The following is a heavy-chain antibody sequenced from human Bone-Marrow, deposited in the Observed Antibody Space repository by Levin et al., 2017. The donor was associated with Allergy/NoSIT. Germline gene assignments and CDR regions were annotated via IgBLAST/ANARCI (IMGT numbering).Heavy chain of an antibody. CDR1: GYTFIANY. CDR3: ARSVVNLPLSLDS. Sequence: ASVKVSCKASGYTFIANYMHWVRQAPGQRLEWMGWINPNSGGTNYAQQFQGRVTMTRDTSISTAYMELSRLTSDDTAVYYCARSVVNLPLSLDSWGRGTLLTISS. J-gene: IGHJ4*02. V-gene: IGHV1-2*02. D-gene: IGHD2-21*01. CDR2: INPNSGGT.